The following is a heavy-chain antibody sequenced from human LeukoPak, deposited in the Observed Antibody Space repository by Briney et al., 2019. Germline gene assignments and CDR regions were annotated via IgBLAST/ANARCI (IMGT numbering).Heavy chain of an antibody. Sequence: GGSLRLSCAASGFTFSSYAMSWVRQAPGKGLEWVSAISGSGGNTYYADSVKGRFTISRDNSKNTLYLQMNSLRAEDTAVYYCAKDMGLLWFGEPAYYYYMDAWGKGTTVTVSS. V-gene: IGHV3-23*01. D-gene: IGHD3-10*01. CDR1: GFTFSSYA. CDR3: AKDMGLLWFGEPAYYYYMDA. J-gene: IGHJ6*03. CDR2: ISGSGGNT.